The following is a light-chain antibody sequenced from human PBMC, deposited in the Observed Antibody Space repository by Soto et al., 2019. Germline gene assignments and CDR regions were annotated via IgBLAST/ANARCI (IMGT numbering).Light chain of an antibody. CDR3: QQYDSYSWA. Sequence: VIWMTQSPSSLSASTGARVTIGCRMSQGISSYLAWYQQKPGKAPEFLIYAASTLQSGVPSRFSGSGSGTDCNLTISSLQTDDVATYYCQQYDSYSWAFGQGTKVDIK. CDR1: QGISSY. V-gene: IGKV1D-8*03. J-gene: IGKJ1*01. CDR2: AAS.